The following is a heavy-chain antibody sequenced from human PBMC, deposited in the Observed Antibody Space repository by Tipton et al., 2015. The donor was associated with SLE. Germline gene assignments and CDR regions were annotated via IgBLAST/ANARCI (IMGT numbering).Heavy chain of an antibody. D-gene: IGHD3-10*01. CDR1: GGSISSYY. CDR3: AREGVLGFHPSAFDI. Sequence: TLSLTCTVSGGSISSYYWSWIRQPPGKGLEWIGYIYYSGSTNYSGSTNYNPSLKSRVTISLDTSKNQFSLKLSSVTAADTAVYYCAREGVLGFHPSAFDIWGQGTMVTVSS. V-gene: IGHV4-59*01. J-gene: IGHJ3*02. CDR2: IYYSGSTNYSGST.